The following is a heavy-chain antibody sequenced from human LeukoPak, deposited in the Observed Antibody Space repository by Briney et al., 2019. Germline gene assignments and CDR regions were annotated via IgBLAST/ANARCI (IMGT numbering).Heavy chain of an antibody. CDR3: ARGTALQDY. Sequence: TGGSLRLSCAASGFTFSPYWMHWVRQAPGKGLVWVSHINSDGSTTGYADSVKGRLTISRDNAQNTLYLQMNSLRAEDTAVYYCARGTALQDYWGQGTLVTVSS. CDR2: INSDGSTT. V-gene: IGHV3-74*01. CDR1: GFTFSPYW. J-gene: IGHJ4*02. D-gene: IGHD2/OR15-2a*01.